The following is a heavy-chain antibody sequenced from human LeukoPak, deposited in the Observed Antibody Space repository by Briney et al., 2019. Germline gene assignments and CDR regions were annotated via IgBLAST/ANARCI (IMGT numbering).Heavy chain of an antibody. D-gene: IGHD1-26*01. J-gene: IGHJ6*03. CDR1: GFTFSSYW. Sequence: GGSLRLSCAASGFTFSSYWMSWVRQAPGKGLEWVANIKQDGSEKYYVDSVKGRFTISRDNAKNSLYLQMNSLRAEDTAVYYCARDRWGSYGPSGYYYYMDVWGKGTTVTVSS. CDR3: ARDRWGSYGPSGYYYYMDV. V-gene: IGHV3-7*01. CDR2: IKQDGSEK.